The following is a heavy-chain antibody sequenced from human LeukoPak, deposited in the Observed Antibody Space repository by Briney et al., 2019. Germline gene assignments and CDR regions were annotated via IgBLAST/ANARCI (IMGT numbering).Heavy chain of an antibody. D-gene: IGHD3-10*01. J-gene: IGHJ4*02. Sequence: GGSLRLSCAASGFTFDDYGVHWVRQPPGKGLEWVSGISWNSGSIGYADSVKGRFTISRDNAKNSLYLQMNSLRAEDTALYYCARDRRVLWFGDSYYFDYWGQGTLVTVSS. CDR2: ISWNSGSI. CDR3: ARDRRVLWFGDSYYFDY. CDR1: GFTFDDYG. V-gene: IGHV3-9*01.